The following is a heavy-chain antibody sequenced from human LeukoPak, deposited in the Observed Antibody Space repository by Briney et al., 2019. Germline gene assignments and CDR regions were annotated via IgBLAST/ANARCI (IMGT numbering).Heavy chain of an antibody. J-gene: IGHJ5*02. CDR3: VRSDWFDP. CDR1: GFTFSSNG. Sequence: GGSLRLSCAASGFTFSSNGMDWVRQAPGKGLVWVSRVNSDGRFTRYADSVKGRFTISRDNAKNTLYLQMNSLRAEDTAVYYCVRSDWFDPWGQGTLVTVSS. CDR2: VNSDGRFT. V-gene: IGHV3-74*01.